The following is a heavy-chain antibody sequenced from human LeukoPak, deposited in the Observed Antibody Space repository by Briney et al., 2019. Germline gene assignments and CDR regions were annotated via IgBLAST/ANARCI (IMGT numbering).Heavy chain of an antibody. CDR3: ASGGQLVWGSYFVPWFDP. Sequence: SETLSLTCAVYGGSFSGYYWSWIRQPPGKGLEWIGEINHSGSTNYNPSLKSRVTISVDTSKNQSSLKLSSVTAADTAVYYCASGGQLVWGSYFVPWFDPWGQGTLVTVSS. V-gene: IGHV4-34*01. D-gene: IGHD1-26*01. CDR2: INHSGST. CDR1: GGSFSGYY. J-gene: IGHJ5*02.